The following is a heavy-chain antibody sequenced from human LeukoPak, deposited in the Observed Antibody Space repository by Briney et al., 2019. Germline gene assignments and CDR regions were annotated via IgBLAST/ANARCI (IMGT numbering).Heavy chain of an antibody. J-gene: IGHJ6*02. Sequence: PSGTLSLTCAVSGASISSYFWGWIRQPPGKGLEWIGYIYYSGSPNYSPSLKSRVTISVDTSKNQFSLKLSSVTAADTATYYCARLMYYSDSGSYGMHVWGQGTTVTVSS. D-gene: IGHD3-10*01. V-gene: IGHV4-59*08. CDR2: IYYSGSP. CDR3: ARLMYYSDSGSYGMHV. CDR1: GASISSYF.